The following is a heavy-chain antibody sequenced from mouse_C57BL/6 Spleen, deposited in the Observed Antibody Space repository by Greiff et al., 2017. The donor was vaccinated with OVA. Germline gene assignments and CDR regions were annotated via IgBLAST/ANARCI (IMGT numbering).Heavy chain of an antibody. J-gene: IGHJ1*03. CDR3: ARRVYDGYYEDYWYFDV. CDR1: GYAFTNYL. CDR2: INPGSGGT. D-gene: IGHD2-3*01. V-gene: IGHV1-54*01. Sequence: VQLQQSGAELVRPGTSVKVSCKASGYAFTNYLIEWVKQRPGQGLEWIGVINPGSGGTNYNEKFKGKATLTADKSSSTAYMQLSSLTSEDSAVYFCARRVYDGYYEDYWYFDVWGTGTTVTVSS.